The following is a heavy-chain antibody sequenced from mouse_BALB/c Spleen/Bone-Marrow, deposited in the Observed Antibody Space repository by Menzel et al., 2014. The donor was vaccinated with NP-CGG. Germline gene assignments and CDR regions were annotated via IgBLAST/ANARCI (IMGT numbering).Heavy chain of an antibody. CDR2: INPGSGGT. CDR1: GYAFTNYL. V-gene: IGHV1-54*01. CDR3: ARDGDYDEGYAVDY. D-gene: IGHD2-4*01. J-gene: IGHJ4*01. Sequence: VQLQQSGAELVRPGTSVKVSCKASGYAFTNYLIEWVKQRPGQGLEWIGVINPGSGGTNYNEKFKGKATLTADKSSSIAYIQLRSLTSDDSAVYFCARDGDYDEGYAVDYWGQGTSVTVSS.